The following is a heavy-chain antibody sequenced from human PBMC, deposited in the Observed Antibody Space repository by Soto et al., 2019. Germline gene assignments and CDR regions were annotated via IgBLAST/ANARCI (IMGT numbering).Heavy chain of an antibody. D-gene: IGHD6-13*01. CDR1: VFTFISYG. Sequence: GGSLRLSCASSVFTFISYGMHWVRQAPGKGLEWVAVIWYDGSNKYYADSVKGRFTISRDNSKNTLYLQMNSLRAEDTAVYYCARDAAGTFDPWGQGTLVTVSS. CDR3: ARDAAGTFDP. V-gene: IGHV3-33*01. CDR2: IWYDGSNK. J-gene: IGHJ5*02.